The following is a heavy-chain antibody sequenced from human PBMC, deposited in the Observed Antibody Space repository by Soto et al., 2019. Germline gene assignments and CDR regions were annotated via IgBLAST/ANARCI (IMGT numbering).Heavy chain of an antibody. CDR1: GFTVSSKY. J-gene: IGHJ6*04. CDR3: TRDGVHCSGGRCYGVPMAV. D-gene: IGHD2-15*01. Sequence: EVQLVESGGGLVQPGGSLRLSCAASGFTVSSKYMSWVRQAPGKGLEWVSLIQSGGSTYYAGSVKGRFTISRDNSENTLFLQMNSLRVEDTAVYYCTRDGVHCSGGRCYGVPMAVWGKGTTVTVSA. V-gene: IGHV3-66*01. CDR2: IQSGGST.